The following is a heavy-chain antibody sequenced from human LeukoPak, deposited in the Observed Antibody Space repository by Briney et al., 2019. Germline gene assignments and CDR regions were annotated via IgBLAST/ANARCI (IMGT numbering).Heavy chain of an antibody. CDR3: ARDGEKQLGIDY. CDR1: GYTFTGYY. V-gene: IGHV1-2*02. CDR2: INPNSGGT. J-gene: IGHJ4*02. Sequence: ASVKVSCKASGYTFTGYYVHWVRQSPGQGLEWMGWINPNSGGTNYAQKFQGRVTMTRDTSISTAYMELSRLRSDDTAVYYCARDGEKQLGIDYWGQGTLVTVSS. D-gene: IGHD6-6*01.